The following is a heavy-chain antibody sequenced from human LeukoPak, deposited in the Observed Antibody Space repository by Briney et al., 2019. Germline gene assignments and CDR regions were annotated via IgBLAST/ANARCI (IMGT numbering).Heavy chain of an antibody. CDR3: ARVMYYYDSSGSIGLDY. CDR1: GFTFSSYA. CDR2: ISYDGSNK. D-gene: IGHD3-22*01. J-gene: IGHJ4*02. Sequence: GGSLRLSCAASGFTFSSYAMHWVRQAPGKGLEWVAVISYDGSNKYYADSVKGRFTISRDNSKNTLYLQMNSLRAEDTAVYYCARVMYYYDSSGSIGLDYWGQGTLVTVSS. V-gene: IGHV3-30*04.